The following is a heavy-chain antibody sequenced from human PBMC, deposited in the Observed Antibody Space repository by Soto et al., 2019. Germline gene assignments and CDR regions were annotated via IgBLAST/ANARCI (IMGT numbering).Heavy chain of an antibody. CDR3: TSVGSGSYSYYYYGMDV. J-gene: IGHJ6*02. Sequence: EVQLVESRGGLVQPGGSLKLSCAASGFTFSGSAMHWVRQASGKGLEWVGRIRSKANSYATAYAASVKGRFTISRDDSKNTAYLQMNSLKTEDTAVYYCTSVGSGSYSYYYYGMDVWGQGTTVTVSS. V-gene: IGHV3-73*02. D-gene: IGHD3-10*01. CDR2: IRSKANSYAT. CDR1: GFTFSGSA.